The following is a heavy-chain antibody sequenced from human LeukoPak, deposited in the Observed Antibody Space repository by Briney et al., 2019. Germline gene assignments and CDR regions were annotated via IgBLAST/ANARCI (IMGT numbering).Heavy chain of an antibody. D-gene: IGHD1-26*01. Sequence: PSETRSLACTVATGSISDYYWSWIRQPARMWLEWIGPTRTGGSTTYNPSLGRRVTMSVDTSQNQFSLKLRSVPDADTAVYYCARELSRREWEIFSYDDIDIWLQGTKVTVCS. CDR3: ARELSRREWEIFSYDDIDI. J-gene: IGHJ3*02. CDR1: TGSISDYY. V-gene: IGHV4-4*07. CDR2: TRTGGST.